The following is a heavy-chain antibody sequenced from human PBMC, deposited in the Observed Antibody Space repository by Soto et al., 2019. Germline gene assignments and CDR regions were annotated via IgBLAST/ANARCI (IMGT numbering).Heavy chain of an antibody. CDR2: ISYDGSKK. V-gene: IGHV3-30*03. J-gene: IGHJ4*02. CDR1: GFTFSSYG. D-gene: IGHD3-9*01. CDR3: ARLEGLATISYYFDF. Sequence: GGSLRLSCAVFGFTFSSYGMHRVRQAPGKGLEWVAVISYDGSKKYYADSVRGRFTISRDNSKNSLYLQMNSLRAEDTAVYYCARLEGLATISYYFDFWGPGALVTVSS.